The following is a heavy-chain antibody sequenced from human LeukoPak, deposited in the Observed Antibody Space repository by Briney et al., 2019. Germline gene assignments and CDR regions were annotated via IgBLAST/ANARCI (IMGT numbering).Heavy chain of an antibody. J-gene: IGHJ4*02. D-gene: IGHD1-26*01. V-gene: IGHV4-59*01. CDR1: GGSISSYY. CDR2: IYYSGST. CDR3: ARVPSIVGATNRAYLDY. Sequence: PSETLFLTCTVSGGSISSYYWSWIRQPPGKGLEWIGYIYYSGSTDYNPSLKSRVTISVDTSKNQFSLKLSSVTAADTAVYYCARVPSIVGATNRAYLDYWGQGTLVTASS.